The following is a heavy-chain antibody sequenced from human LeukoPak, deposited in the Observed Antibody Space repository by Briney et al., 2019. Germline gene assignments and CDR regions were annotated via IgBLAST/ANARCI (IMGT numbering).Heavy chain of an antibody. Sequence: SETLSLTCTVSGGSISSYYWSWIRQPPGKGLEWIGSIYYSGSTYYNPSLKSRVTISVDTSKNQVSLKVNSVTAADTAVYYCARQPSGYSYGPDYWGQGTLVTVSS. D-gene: IGHD5-18*01. V-gene: IGHV4-59*05. CDR3: ARQPSGYSYGPDY. CDR2: IYYSGST. CDR1: GGSISSYY. J-gene: IGHJ4*02.